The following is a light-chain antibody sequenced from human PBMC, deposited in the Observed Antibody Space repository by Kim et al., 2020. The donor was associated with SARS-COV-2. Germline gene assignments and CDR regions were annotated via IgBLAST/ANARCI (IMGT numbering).Light chain of an antibody. J-gene: IGKJ1*01. V-gene: IGKV3-11*01. Sequence: EIVLTQSPATLSLSPGERATLSCRASQSVSSYLDWYQQKPGKAPRLLIYDASNRATGIPARFSGSGSGTDFTLTISSLEPEDFAVYYCQQRSNWPWTFGQGTKVDIK. CDR3: QQRSNWPWT. CDR1: QSVSSY. CDR2: DAS.